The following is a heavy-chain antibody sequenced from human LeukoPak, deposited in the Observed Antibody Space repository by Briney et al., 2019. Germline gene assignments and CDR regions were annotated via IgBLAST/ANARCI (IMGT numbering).Heavy chain of an antibody. V-gene: IGHV3-23*01. Sequence: GGSLRLSCAAFGFTFSNYAMSWVRQAPGKGLEWVSLISGSGGHIYYADSVKGRFTISRDNSRHTLYLQMNSLRGEDTAVYYCATPYSSGWYSYWGQGTLVTVSS. CDR3: ATPYSSGWYSY. D-gene: IGHD6-19*01. CDR2: ISGSGGHI. CDR1: GFTFSNYA. J-gene: IGHJ4*02.